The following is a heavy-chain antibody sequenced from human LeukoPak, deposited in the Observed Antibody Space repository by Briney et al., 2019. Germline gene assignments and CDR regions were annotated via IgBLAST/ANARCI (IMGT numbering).Heavy chain of an antibody. V-gene: IGHV1-18*01. J-gene: IGHJ4*02. D-gene: IGHD3-22*01. CDR3: ARRDYYDSSGLIDY. CDR2: ISAYNGNT. Sequence: ASVKVSCKASGYTFTSYGISWVRQAPGRGLEWMGWISAYNGNTNYAQKLQGRVTMTTDTSTSTAYMELRSLRSDDTAVYYCARRDYYDSSGLIDYWGQGTLVTVSS. CDR1: GYTFTSYG.